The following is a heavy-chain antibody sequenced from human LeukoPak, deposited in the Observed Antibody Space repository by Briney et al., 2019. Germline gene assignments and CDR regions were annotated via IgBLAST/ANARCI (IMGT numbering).Heavy chain of an antibody. CDR1: GFTFSSYW. V-gene: IGHV3-74*01. CDR3: ARDSLYYYDSSGYRLGAFDI. Sequence: PGGSLRLSCAASGFTFSSYWMHWVRQAPGKGLVWVSRINSDGSSTSYADSVKGRFTISRDNAKNTLYLQMSSLRAEDTAVYYCARDSLYYYDSSGYRLGAFDIWGQGTMVTVSS. D-gene: IGHD3-22*01. J-gene: IGHJ3*02. CDR2: INSDGSST.